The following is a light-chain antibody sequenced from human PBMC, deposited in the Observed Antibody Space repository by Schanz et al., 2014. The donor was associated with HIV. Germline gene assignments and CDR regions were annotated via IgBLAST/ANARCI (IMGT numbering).Light chain of an antibody. CDR2: ANT. Sequence: QSVLTQPPSVSGAPGQRVTISCTGSSSNIGAGYDVHWYQHLPGTAPKLLIYANTNRPSGVPDRFSGSRSGTSASLAITGLQAEDEADYYCQSYDSRLSGPVFGGGTKLTVL. J-gene: IGLJ3*02. CDR1: SSNIGAGYD. V-gene: IGLV1-40*01. CDR3: QSYDSRLSGPV.